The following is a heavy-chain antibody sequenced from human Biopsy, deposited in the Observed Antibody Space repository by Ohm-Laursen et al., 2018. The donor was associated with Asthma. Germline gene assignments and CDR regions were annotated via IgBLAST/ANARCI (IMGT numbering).Heavy chain of an antibody. CDR1: GFTFGNFW. Sequence: SLRLSCTASGFTFGNFWMSWGRQTPGKGLEWVATITGDGSQKFYVDSVTGRFTISRDNSKNTLYLQMSSLRADDTAVYYCAKGGTYTTDRYAYWGQGSLVTVSS. V-gene: IGHV3-7*03. D-gene: IGHD1-26*01. CDR2: ITGDGSQK. J-gene: IGHJ4*02. CDR3: AKGGTYTTDRYAY.